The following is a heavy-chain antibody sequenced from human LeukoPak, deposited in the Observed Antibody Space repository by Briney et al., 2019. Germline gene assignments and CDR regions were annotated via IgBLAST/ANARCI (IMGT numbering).Heavy chain of an antibody. D-gene: IGHD6-6*01. CDR3: AGVQYSSSWLEWFDP. Sequence: GSSVKVSCKASGGTFSSYAISWVRQAPGQGLEWMGGIIPIFGTANYAQKFQGRVTITTDKSTSTAYMELSSLRSEDTAVYYCAGVQYSSSWLEWFDPWGQGTLVTVSS. V-gene: IGHV1-69*05. CDR2: IIPIFGTA. J-gene: IGHJ5*02. CDR1: GGTFSSYA.